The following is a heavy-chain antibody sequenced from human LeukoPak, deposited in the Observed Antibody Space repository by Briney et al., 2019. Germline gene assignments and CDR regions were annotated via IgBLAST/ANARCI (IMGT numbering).Heavy chain of an antibody. D-gene: IGHD3-10*01. Sequence: PGGSLRLSCAASGFTFSDYYMSWIRQAPGKGLEWVSYISSSGSTIYYADSVKGRFTISRDNAKNSLYLQMNSLRAEDTAEYYCARNGLWFGELVYYYYYMDVWGKGTTVTVSS. J-gene: IGHJ6*03. CDR1: GFTFSDYY. CDR3: ARNGLWFGELVYYYYYMDV. V-gene: IGHV3-11*04. CDR2: ISSSGSTI.